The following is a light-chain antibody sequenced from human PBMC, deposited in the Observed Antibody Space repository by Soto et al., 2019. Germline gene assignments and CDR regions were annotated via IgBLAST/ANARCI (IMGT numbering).Light chain of an antibody. CDR2: EAS. Sequence: EIVLTQSPATLSLSPGERATLSCRASQSVDTYLAWYQQKPGQSPRLLIYEASKRATGLPARVSGSGSGSDFTLTISGLEPEDLAVYYCQQRSLWPWTFGQGTKVEIK. CDR3: QQRSLWPWT. CDR1: QSVDTY. V-gene: IGKV3-11*01. J-gene: IGKJ1*01.